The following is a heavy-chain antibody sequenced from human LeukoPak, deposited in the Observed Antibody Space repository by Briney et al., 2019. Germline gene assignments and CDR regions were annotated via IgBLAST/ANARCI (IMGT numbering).Heavy chain of an antibody. CDR3: ARDREYDFGSGSPT. D-gene: IGHD3-3*01. CDR1: GGSINSGDYY. J-gene: IGHJ5*02. CDR2: IYYSGST. V-gene: IGHV4-30-4*08. Sequence: PSETLSLTCTVSGGSINSGDYYWSWIRQPPGKGLEWIGYIYYSGSTYYNPSLKSRVTISVDTSKNQFSLKLSSVTASDTAVSYGARDREYDFGSGSPTWGQETLVTVSS.